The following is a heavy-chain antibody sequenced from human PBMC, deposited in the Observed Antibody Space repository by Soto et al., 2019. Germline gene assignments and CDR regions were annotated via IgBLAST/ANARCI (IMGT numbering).Heavy chain of an antibody. J-gene: IGHJ6*02. CDR3: ARDSSGWYDFYYYYGMDV. CDR1: GDSIISSGYY. CDR2: IYTSGST. Sequence: SETLSLTCTFSGDSIISSGYYWSWIRQPAGKGLEWIGRIYTSGSTNYNPSLKSRVTMSVDTSKNQFSLKLSSVTAADTAVYYCARDSSGWYDFYYYYGMDVWGQGTTVTVSS. D-gene: IGHD6-19*01. V-gene: IGHV4-61*02.